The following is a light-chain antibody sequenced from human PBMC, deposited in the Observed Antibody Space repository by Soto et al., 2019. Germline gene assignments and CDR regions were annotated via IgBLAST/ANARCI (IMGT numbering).Light chain of an antibody. CDR3: EQSYSTRWT. CDR2: GAS. CDR1: QSISNY. J-gene: IGKJ1*01. Sequence: DIQMTQSPSSLSASVGDRVTITCRASQSISNYLNWYQQKPGKAPKLLIYGASSLQSGVPSRFSGSGSGTDFTLTISSLQPEDFATYYCEQSYSTRWTFGQGTKVESK. V-gene: IGKV1-39*01.